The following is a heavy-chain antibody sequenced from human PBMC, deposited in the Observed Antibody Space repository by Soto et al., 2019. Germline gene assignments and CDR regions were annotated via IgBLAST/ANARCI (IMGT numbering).Heavy chain of an antibody. CDR2: FDPEDGET. CDR1: GYTLTELS. CDR3: ATPIFGVAPNEFYYGMDV. J-gene: IGHJ6*02. V-gene: IGHV1-24*01. D-gene: IGHD3-3*01. Sequence: GASVKVSCKVSGYTLTELSMHWVRQAPGKGLEWMGGFDPEDGETIYAQKFQGRVTMTEDTSTDTAYMELSSLRSEDTAVYYCATPIFGVAPNEFYYGMDVWGQGTTVTVSS.